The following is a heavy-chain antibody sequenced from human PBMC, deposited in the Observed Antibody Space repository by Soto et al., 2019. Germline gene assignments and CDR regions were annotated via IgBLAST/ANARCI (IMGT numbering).Heavy chain of an antibody. CDR1: GASMSDYY. J-gene: IGHJ4*02. CDR3: ARSGHTFGGVV. Sequence: SETLSLTCTVSGASMSDYYGSWIRQSPGKGLEHIGYMNHGGRGEYYPSLKSRVSISVDTSNNQISLKLSSVTAADTAIYYCARSGHTFGGVVWGQGILVTVSS. CDR2: MNHGGRG. V-gene: IGHV4-59*13. D-gene: IGHD3-16*01.